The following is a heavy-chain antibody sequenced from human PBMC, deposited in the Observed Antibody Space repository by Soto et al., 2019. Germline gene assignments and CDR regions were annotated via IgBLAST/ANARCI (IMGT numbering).Heavy chain of an antibody. V-gene: IGHV4-61*01. D-gene: IGHD6-13*01. CDR3: AGGTYSSSWID. Sequence: SETLSLTCTVSGASVSSGSYYWSWIRQPPGKGLEWIGYIHYTGSTTYNPSLKSRVTVSVDTSKNQFSLELTSVTAADTAVYYCAGGTYSSSWIDWGQGTLVTVSS. CDR1: GASVSSGSYY. CDR2: IHYTGST. J-gene: IGHJ4*02.